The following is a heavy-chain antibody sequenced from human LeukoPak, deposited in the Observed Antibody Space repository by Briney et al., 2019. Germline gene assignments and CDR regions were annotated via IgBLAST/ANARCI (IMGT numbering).Heavy chain of an antibody. CDR2: VYYSGST. CDR3: ARGLRSSGYYYDY. V-gene: IGHV4-59*01. J-gene: IGHJ4*02. Sequence: SETLPLTCTVSGGSISSYYWSWIRQPPGKGLEWIGYVYYSGSTNYNPSLKSRVTISVDTSKNQFSLKLSSVTAADTAVYYCARGLRSSGYYYDYWGQGTLVTVSS. D-gene: IGHD3-22*01. CDR1: GGSISSYY.